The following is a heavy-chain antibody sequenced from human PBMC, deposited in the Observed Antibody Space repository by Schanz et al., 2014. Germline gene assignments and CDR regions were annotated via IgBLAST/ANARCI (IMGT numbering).Heavy chain of an antibody. J-gene: IGHJ3*02. CDR1: GYIFGSHG. Sequence: QLMQSGSEVRKPGASVKASCKASGYIFGSHGMTWVRQAPGQGPELMGWINAHTGNTQYAQKLQGRVNMTRDTVTTTVHLELTRLRTDDTAIYYCARVHIATYHYNSPGAFDIWGQGTRVTVSS. D-gene: IGHD3-10*01. V-gene: IGHV1-18*01. CDR2: INAHTGNT. CDR3: ARVHIATYHYNSPGAFDI.